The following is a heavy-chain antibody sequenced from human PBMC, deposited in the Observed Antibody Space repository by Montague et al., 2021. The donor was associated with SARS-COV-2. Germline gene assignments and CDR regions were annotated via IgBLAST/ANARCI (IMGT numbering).Heavy chain of an antibody. D-gene: IGHD4-11*01. CDR1: GVSINEYF. J-gene: IGHJ1*01. CDR3: VSGRDGSYSHFHF. Sequence: SETLSLTCTVSGVSINEYFWTWIRQTPGKGLEWIGYIFFNRGPIHNASLENRVTISLDTSKSQVSLRLTSVTAADTAVYFCVSGRDGSYSHFHFWGQGALVPVSS. CDR2: IFFNRGP. V-gene: IGHV4-59*01.